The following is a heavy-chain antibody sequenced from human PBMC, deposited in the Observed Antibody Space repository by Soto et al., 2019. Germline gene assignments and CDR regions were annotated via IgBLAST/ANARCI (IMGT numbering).Heavy chain of an antibody. CDR3: ARFYSSGWPRGYFDY. Sequence: QVQLVQSGGEVKKPGASVKVSCKAAGYTFTSHGISWVRQAPGQGLEWMGWISTFHGSINYAQKFQGRVTMTTDTSTSTAYMELRSLRSDDTAVYHCARFYSSGWPRGYFDYWGQGTPVTVSA. D-gene: IGHD6-19*01. CDR2: ISTFHGSI. CDR1: GYTFTSHG. V-gene: IGHV1-18*01. J-gene: IGHJ4*02.